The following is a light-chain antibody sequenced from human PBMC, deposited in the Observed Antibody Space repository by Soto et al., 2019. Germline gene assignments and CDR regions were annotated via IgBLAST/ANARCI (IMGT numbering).Light chain of an antibody. CDR1: QGISSY. CDR3: QQLNSYPIT. J-gene: IGKJ5*01. V-gene: IGKV1-9*01. CDR2: AAS. Sequence: EIQLTQSPSYLSTSVGDRITITCRASQGISSYLAWYQQKPGKAPKLLIYAASTLQSGVPSRFSGSGSGTEFTLTISRLQPEDFATYYCQQLNSYPITFGQGTRLEIK.